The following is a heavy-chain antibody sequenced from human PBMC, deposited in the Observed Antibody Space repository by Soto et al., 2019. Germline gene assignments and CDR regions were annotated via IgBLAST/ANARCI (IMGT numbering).Heavy chain of an antibody. Sequence: ASVKVSCKASGYTFTSYYMHWVRQAPGQGLEWMGIINPSGGSTSYAQKFQGRVTMTRDTSTSTVYMELSSLRSEDTAVYYCARPTDAYYDSSGYVDYWGQGTLVTVSS. J-gene: IGHJ4*02. CDR3: ARPTDAYYDSSGYVDY. D-gene: IGHD3-22*01. CDR2: INPSGGST. V-gene: IGHV1-46*01. CDR1: GYTFTSYY.